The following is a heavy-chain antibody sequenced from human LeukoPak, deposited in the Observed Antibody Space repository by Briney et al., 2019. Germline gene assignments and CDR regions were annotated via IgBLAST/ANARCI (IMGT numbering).Heavy chain of an antibody. CDR1: GGTFSSYA. CDR3: AAPDYDILTGYGSFFDY. D-gene: IGHD3-9*01. J-gene: IGHJ4*02. Sequence: SVKVSCKASGGTFSSYAISWVRQAPGQGLEWMGRIFPILGVANYAQKFQGRVTITADKSTSTAYMELSSLRSEDTAVYYCAAPDYDILTGYGSFFDYWGQGTLVTVSS. V-gene: IGHV1-69*04. CDR2: IFPILGVA.